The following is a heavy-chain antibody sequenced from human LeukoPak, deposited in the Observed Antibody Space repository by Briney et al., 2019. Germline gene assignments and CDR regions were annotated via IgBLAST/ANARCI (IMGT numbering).Heavy chain of an antibody. Sequence: SGGSLRLSCAASGFTFSSHSVNWVRQAPGKGLEWLSYITGSSSLIYYADSVKGRFTTSRDNAKNSVCLHMNSPRVEDTAVYYCARVGLLHYPMDYWGRGTLLTVSS. V-gene: IGHV3-48*04. CDR3: ARVGLLHYPMDY. CDR1: GFTFSSHS. J-gene: IGHJ4*02. CDR2: ITGSSSLI. D-gene: IGHD1-26*01.